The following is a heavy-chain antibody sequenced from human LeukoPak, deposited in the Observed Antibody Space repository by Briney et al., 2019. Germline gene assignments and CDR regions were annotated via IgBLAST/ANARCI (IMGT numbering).Heavy chain of an antibody. CDR2: ISPDGSVE. J-gene: IGHJ4*02. V-gene: IGHV3-7*01. D-gene: IGHD6-19*01. CDR3: ATGSDWAFGY. CDR1: GFTFSNYA. Sequence: GGSLRLSCEASGFTFSNYAMNWVRQAPGKGLDWVANISPDGSVEHYADSVKGRFTVSRDNARNSLYLQVNSLRAEDTAVYHCATGSDWAFGYWGQGTLVTVSS.